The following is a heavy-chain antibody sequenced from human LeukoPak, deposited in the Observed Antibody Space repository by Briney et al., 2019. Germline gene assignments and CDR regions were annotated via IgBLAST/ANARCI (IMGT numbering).Heavy chain of an antibody. CDR2: IYYSGST. Sequence: SETLSLTCTVSGGSISSYYWSWIRQPPGKGLEWIGYIYYSGSTNYNPSLKSRVPISVDTSKNQFSLKLRSVTAADTAVYYCARDAGYWFDYWGQGTLVTVSS. D-gene: IGHD2-8*02. CDR3: ARDAGYWFDY. CDR1: GGSISSYY. V-gene: IGHV4-59*01. J-gene: IGHJ4*02.